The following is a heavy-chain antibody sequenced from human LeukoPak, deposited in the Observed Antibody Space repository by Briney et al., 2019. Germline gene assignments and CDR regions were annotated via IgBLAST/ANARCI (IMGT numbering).Heavy chain of an antibody. Sequence: ASVKVSCKASGYTFTSYAMNWVRQAPGQGLEWTGWINTNTGNPTYAQGFTGRFVFSLDTSVSTAYLQISSLKAEDTAVYYCARDQRWLQLPALDYWGQGTLVTVSS. CDR1: GYTFTSYA. CDR2: INTNTGNP. CDR3: ARDQRWLQLPALDY. V-gene: IGHV7-4-1*02. D-gene: IGHD5-24*01. J-gene: IGHJ4*02.